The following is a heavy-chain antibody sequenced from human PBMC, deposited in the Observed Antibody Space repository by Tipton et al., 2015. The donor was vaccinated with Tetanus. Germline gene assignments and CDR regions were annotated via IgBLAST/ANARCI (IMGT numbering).Heavy chain of an antibody. D-gene: IGHD3-10*01. CDR1: GGSVSSGSYY. V-gene: IGHV4-61*01. CDR2: IYYSGGT. CDR3: AFKPDYFGTGSPPFDY. J-gene: IGHJ4*02. Sequence: TLSLTCTVSGGSVSSGSYYWSWIRQPPGKGLEWIGYIYYSGGTNHNPSLKSRVSISVDTTKKQLYLNLTSVTAADTAVYYCAFKPDYFGTGSPPFDYWGQGPLVTVSS.